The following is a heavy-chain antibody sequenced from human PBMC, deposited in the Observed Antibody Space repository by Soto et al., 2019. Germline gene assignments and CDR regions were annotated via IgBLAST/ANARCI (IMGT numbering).Heavy chain of an antibody. V-gene: IGHV3-21*04. Sequence: GGSLRLSCAASGFTFSSYSMNWVRQAPGKGLEWVSSISGSSSYIYYADSVKGRFTISRDNAKNSLYLQMNSLRAEDTAVYYCAKDLFCSSTSCYEWFDPWGQGTLVTVSS. D-gene: IGHD2-2*01. CDR2: ISGSSSYI. CDR1: GFTFSSYS. J-gene: IGHJ5*02. CDR3: AKDLFCSSTSCYEWFDP.